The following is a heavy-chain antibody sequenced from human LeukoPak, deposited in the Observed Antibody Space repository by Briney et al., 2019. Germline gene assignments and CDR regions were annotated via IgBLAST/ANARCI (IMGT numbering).Heavy chain of an antibody. J-gene: IGHJ4*02. D-gene: IGHD3-22*01. V-gene: IGHV4-59*01. CDR1: GGSMSSYY. Sequence: PSETLSLTCTVSGGSMSSYYWSWIRQPPGKGLEWIGYIYYSGSTNYNPSLKSRVTISVDTSKNQFSLKLSSVTAADTAVYYCARAARGAYYYDSSGYYPFDYWGQGTLVTVSS. CDR2: IYYSGST. CDR3: ARAARGAYYYDSSGYYPFDY.